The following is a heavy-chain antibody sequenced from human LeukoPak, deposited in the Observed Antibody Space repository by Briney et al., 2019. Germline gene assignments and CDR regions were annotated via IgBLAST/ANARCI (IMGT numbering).Heavy chain of an antibody. CDR3: ARDLEAANTYYFDY. CDR1: GFTVSSSY. CDR2: ISSAGTT. Sequence: GGSLRLSCAASGFTVSSSYMSWVRQAPGKGLEWVSIISSAGTTYYADSVKGRFTISRDNSKSTVYLQVNSLRDEDTAVYYCARDLEAANTYYFDYWGQGTMVTVSS. J-gene: IGHJ4*02. D-gene: IGHD6-13*01. V-gene: IGHV3-66*01.